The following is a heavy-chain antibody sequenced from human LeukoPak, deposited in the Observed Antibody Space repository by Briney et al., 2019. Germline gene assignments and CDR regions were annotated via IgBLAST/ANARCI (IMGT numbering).Heavy chain of an antibody. V-gene: IGHV1-18*01. Sequence: GASVKASCKASGYTFNRYGITWVRQAPGQGLEWMGWISGYNGNTNYAQKLQGRVTMTTDTSTSTAYMELRSLRSDDTAMYYCARDYGYGVTVMISDDYWGQGTLVTVSS. CDR3: ARDYGYGVTVMISDDY. CDR1: GYTFNRYG. CDR2: ISGYNGNT. J-gene: IGHJ4*02. D-gene: IGHD5-12*01.